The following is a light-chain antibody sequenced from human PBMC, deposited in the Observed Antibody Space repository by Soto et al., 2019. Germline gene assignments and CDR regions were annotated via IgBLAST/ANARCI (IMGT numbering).Light chain of an antibody. V-gene: IGLV2-14*03. Sequence: QSALTQPASVSGSPGQSITISCTGSSSDVGDYNYVSWYRQHPGKAPKLMIFEVSNRPSGVSNRFSGSKSGNTASLTISGLQAEDEADYYCSSYTSSGTLVVFGGGTKLTVL. CDR1: SSDVGDYNY. CDR3: SSYTSSGTLVV. J-gene: IGLJ2*01. CDR2: EVS.